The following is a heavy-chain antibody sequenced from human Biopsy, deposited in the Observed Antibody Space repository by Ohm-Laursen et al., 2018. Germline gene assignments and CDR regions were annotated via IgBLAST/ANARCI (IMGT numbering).Heavy chain of an antibody. J-gene: IGHJ2*01. CDR2: VSYTGST. V-gene: IGHV4-59*01. D-gene: IGHD3-22*01. CDR3: ARDRGFYSDRTVPGYFDL. CDR1: GDSISSYY. Sequence: TLSPTCTVSGDSISSYYWSWIRQPPGKGLEWIGYVSYTGSTDYNPSLQSRVTISVDTSENHFSLRLRSVTPADTAMYYCARDRGFYSDRTVPGYFDLWGRGTLVTVSS.